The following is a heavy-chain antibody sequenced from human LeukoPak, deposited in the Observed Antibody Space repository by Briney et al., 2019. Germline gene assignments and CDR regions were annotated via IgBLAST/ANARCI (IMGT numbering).Heavy chain of an antibody. CDR1: GGSISSSNW. J-gene: IGHJ5*02. D-gene: IGHD2-15*01. CDR3: ARHGGYCSGGSCYSNWFDP. Sequence: PSETLSLTCAVSGGSISSSNWWSWVRQPPGKGLEWIGEIYHSGSANYNPSLKSRVTISVDTSKNQFSLKLSSVTAADTAVYYCARHGGYCSGGSCYSNWFDPWGQGTLVTVSS. V-gene: IGHV4-4*02. CDR2: IYHSGSA.